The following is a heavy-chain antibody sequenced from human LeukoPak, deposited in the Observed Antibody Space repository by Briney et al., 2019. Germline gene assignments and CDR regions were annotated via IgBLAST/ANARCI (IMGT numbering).Heavy chain of an antibody. Sequence: ASVKVSRKASGYTFTSYDINWVRQATGQGLEWMGWMNPNSGNTGYAQKFQGRVTMTRNTPISTAYMELSSLRSEDTAVYYCARGRYCSGGSCYYLTEYFQHWGQGTLVTVSS. CDR1: GYTFTSYD. J-gene: IGHJ1*01. CDR3: ARGRYCSGGSCYYLTEYFQH. V-gene: IGHV1-8*01. CDR2: MNPNSGNT. D-gene: IGHD2-15*01.